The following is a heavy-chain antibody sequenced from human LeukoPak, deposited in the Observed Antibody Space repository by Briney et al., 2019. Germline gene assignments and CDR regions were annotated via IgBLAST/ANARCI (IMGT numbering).Heavy chain of an antibody. D-gene: IGHD6-19*01. CDR1: GFTFSNYA. CDR3: AKGIAVAAPFDY. V-gene: IGHV3-23*01. CDR2: ISGSGGST. Sequence: GGSLRLSCGVSGFTFSNYAMSWVRQAPGKGLEWVSGISGSGGSTHYADSVKGRFTISRDNLKNTLYLQMNSLRAEDTAVYYCAKGIAVAAPFDYWGQGTLVTVSS. J-gene: IGHJ4*02.